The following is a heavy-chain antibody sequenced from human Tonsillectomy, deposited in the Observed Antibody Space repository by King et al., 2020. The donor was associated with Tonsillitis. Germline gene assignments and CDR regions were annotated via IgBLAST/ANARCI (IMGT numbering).Heavy chain of an antibody. CDR1: GFTFSGST. CDR2: LRSKANSYAT. J-gene: IGHJ4*02. V-gene: IGHV3-73*02. D-gene: IGHD6-19*01. CDR3: TGAVAGQFDF. Sequence: VQLVESGGGLVQPGGSLKLSCAASGFTFSGSTMHWVRQASGKGLEWVGRLRSKANSYATPYVASVKGRFTISRDDSKNTAYLQLNSLKTEDTAVYYCTGAVAGQFDFWGQGTLVTVSS.